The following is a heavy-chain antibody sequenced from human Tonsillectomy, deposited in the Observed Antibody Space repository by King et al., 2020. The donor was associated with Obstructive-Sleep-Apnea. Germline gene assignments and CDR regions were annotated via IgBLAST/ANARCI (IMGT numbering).Heavy chain of an antibody. CDR2: IYSGGST. CDR1: GFTVSSNY. J-gene: IGHJ3*02. V-gene: IGHV3-66*01. D-gene: IGHD6-13*01. Sequence: VQLVESGGGLVQPGGSLRLSCAASGFTVSSNYMSWVRQAPGEGLVGVSVIYSGGSTYYADSVKGRFTISRDNSKNTLYLQMNSLRAEDTAVYYCARDHSYSSSWNAFDIWGQGTMVTVSS. CDR3: ARDHSYSSSWNAFDI.